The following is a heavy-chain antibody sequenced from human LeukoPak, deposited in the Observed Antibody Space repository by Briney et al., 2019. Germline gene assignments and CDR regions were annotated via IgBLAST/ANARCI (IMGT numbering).Heavy chain of an antibody. CDR2: IYYSGST. CDR1: GYSITNNYY. J-gene: IGHJ4*02. D-gene: IGHD6-13*01. CDR3: ARVTGYMTEDYFDY. Sequence: SETLSLTCTVSGYSITNNYYWSWIRQPPGKGLEWIGYIYYSGSTNYNPSLKSRVTISVDTSKNQFSLRLSSVTAADTAVYYCARVTGYMTEDYFDYWGQGTLITVSS. V-gene: IGHV4-59*01.